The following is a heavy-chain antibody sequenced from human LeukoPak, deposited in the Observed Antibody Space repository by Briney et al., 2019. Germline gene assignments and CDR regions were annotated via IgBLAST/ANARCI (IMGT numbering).Heavy chain of an antibody. J-gene: IGHJ1*01. Sequence: GGPLRLSCVASGLTFPNYGMMWVRQAPGKGLVWASYINGDGRSTTYADSVKGRFTISRDNAKNTLYLQMNSLRAEDTAMYYCARNYNGMSCWGQGTLVIVSS. CDR3: ARNYNGMSC. D-gene: IGHD1-26*01. V-gene: IGHV3-74*01. CDR2: INGDGRST. CDR1: GLTFPNYG.